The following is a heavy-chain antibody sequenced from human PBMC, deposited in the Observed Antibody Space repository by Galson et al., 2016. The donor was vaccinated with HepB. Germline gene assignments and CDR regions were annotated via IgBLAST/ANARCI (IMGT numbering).Heavy chain of an antibody. Sequence: PALVKPTQTLTLTCTFSGFSLTTSGMCVSWIRQPPGKALEWLAVIVWDDDKKYTTSLKTRLTISKDTSKNQVVLTMTNMDPVDTATYYCARITYGGNYGGLDFWGQGTLVTVSS. CDR3: ARITYGGNYGGLDF. CDR1: GFSLTTSGMC. V-gene: IGHV2-70*13. CDR2: IVWDDDK. D-gene: IGHD1-26*01. J-gene: IGHJ4*02.